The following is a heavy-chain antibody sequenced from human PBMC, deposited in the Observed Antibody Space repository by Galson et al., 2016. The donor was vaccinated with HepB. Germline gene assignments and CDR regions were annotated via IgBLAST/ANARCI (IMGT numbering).Heavy chain of an antibody. CDR2: ISDSAGST. D-gene: IGHD1/OR15-1a*01. CDR3: AKGTTLQVHFGYFDH. CDR1: GFTFSGYA. J-gene: IGHJ4*02. Sequence: SLRLSCAASGFTFSGYAMSWVRQAPGKGLEWVSAISDSAGSTYFADSVKGRFTISRDNSKNTLYLQMNSLRVEDTAVYYCAKGTTLQVHFGYFDHWGQGTLVTVSS. V-gene: IGHV3-23*01.